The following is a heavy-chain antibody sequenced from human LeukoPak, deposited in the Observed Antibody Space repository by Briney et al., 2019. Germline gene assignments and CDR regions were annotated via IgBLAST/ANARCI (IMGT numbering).Heavy chain of an antibody. V-gene: IGHV4-59*01. CDR3: ARDRPATENWYFDL. J-gene: IGHJ2*01. Sequence: SETLSLTCTVSGGSISPYSWSWIRQPPGKGLESIGYIFYNGNTNFNPSLKSRVTISLDTSKNQFSLKLSSMTAADTAMYYCARDRPATENWYFDLWGRGTLVTVSS. D-gene: IGHD1-26*01. CDR1: GGSISPYS. CDR2: IFYNGNT.